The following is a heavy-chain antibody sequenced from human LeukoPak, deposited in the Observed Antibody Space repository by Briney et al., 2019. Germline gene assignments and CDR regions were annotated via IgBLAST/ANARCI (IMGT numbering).Heavy chain of an antibody. CDR2: ISGSGGST. CDR1: GFTFSSYS. Sequence: PGGSLRLSCAASGFTFSSYSMNWVRQAPGKGLEWVSAISGSGGSTYYADSVKGRFTISRDNSKNTLYLQMNSLRAEDTAVYYCAKDAVRGVIITRLFDYWGQGTLVTVSS. V-gene: IGHV3-23*01. CDR3: AKDAVRGVIITRLFDY. J-gene: IGHJ4*02. D-gene: IGHD3-10*01.